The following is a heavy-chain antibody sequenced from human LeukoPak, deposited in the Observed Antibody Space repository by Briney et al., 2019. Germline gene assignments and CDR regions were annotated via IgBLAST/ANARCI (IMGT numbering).Heavy chain of an antibody. D-gene: IGHD3-22*01. V-gene: IGHV4-59*01. Sequence: PSETLSLTCTVSGRSISSYYSSWNRQPPRKGRVWNGYVYYIGTPNYNPSLKSRVTISVDTSTNQFPLKLSSVTAADTAVYYCARDLHYYDSSGQRYYYYYGMDVWGQGTTVTVSS. CDR2: VYYIGTP. CDR3: ARDLHYYDSSGQRYYYYYGMDV. J-gene: IGHJ6*02. CDR1: GRSISSYY.